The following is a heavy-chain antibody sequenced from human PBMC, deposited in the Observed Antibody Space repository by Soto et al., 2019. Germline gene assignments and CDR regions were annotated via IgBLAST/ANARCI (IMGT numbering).Heavy chain of an antibody. CDR1: GFIFSSYA. J-gene: IGHJ4*02. V-gene: IGHV3-23*01. CDR2: ISASGDNA. CDR3: AKFFVAGTRGYFDS. D-gene: IGHD6-19*01. Sequence: SLRLSCTASGFIFSSYAMSWVRQAPGKGLEWVSAISASGDNAYYADSVEGRFTISRDRSKSVYLQMKSLRAEDTAIYYCAKFFVAGTRGYFDSWGQGTLVTVSS.